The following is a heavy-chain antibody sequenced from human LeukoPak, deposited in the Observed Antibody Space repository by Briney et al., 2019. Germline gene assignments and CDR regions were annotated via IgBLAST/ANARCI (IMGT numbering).Heavy chain of an antibody. J-gene: IGHJ4*02. D-gene: IGHD6-25*01. V-gene: IGHV4-39*07. CDR1: GGSIRSSNSF. CDR3: ARAAAAPSSYFFDH. Sequence: SETLSLTCSVSGGSIRSSNSFWGWIRQPPGERLEWIATIYYNGDTYYNPSLQSRVTISVDTSTNQFSLKLNSVIAADTAVYYCARAAAAPSSYFFDHWGQGTLVTVSS. CDR2: IYYNGDT.